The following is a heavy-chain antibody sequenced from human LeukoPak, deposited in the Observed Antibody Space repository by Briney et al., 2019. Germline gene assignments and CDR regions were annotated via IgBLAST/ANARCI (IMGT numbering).Heavy chain of an antibody. V-gene: IGHV4-59*01. CDR1: GGSISSYY. J-gene: IGHJ6*02. CDR2: IYYSGST. D-gene: IGHD2-15*01. Sequence: SETLSLTCTVSGGSISSYYWSWIRQPPGKGLEWIGYIYYSGSTNYNPSLKSRVTISVDTSKNQFSLKLSSVTAADTAVYYCARVVCSGGSCYSRYYYYGMDVWGQGTTVTVSS. CDR3: ARVVCSGGSCYSRYYYYGMDV.